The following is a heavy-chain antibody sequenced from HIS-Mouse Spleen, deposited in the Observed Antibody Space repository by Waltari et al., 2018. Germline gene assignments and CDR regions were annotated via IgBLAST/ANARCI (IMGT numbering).Heavy chain of an antibody. CDR3: AKGGTGTTFAFDI. D-gene: IGHD1-1*01. V-gene: IGHV3-30*18. J-gene: IGHJ3*02. Sequence: QVQLVESGGGVVQPGRSLRLSCAASGFPFSSYGMHWVRQAPGKGLEWVAVISYDGSNKYYADSVKGRFTISRDNSKNTLYLQMNSLRAEDTAVYYCAKGGTGTTFAFDIWGQGTMVTVSS. CDR1: GFPFSSYG. CDR2: ISYDGSNK.